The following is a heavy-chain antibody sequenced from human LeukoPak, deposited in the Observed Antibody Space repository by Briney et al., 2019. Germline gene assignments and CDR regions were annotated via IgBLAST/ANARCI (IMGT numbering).Heavy chain of an antibody. J-gene: IGHJ4*02. CDR2: IRSKAYGGTT. D-gene: IGHD3-16*01. V-gene: IGHV3-49*03. CDR1: GFTFGDYA. CDR3: TRDSYDEPDY. Sequence: GGSLRLSCTASGFTFGDYAMSWFRQAPGKGLEWVGFIRSKAYGGTTEYAASVKGRFTISRDDSKSIAYLQMNSLKIEDTAVYYRTRDSYDEPDYWGQGTLVTVSS.